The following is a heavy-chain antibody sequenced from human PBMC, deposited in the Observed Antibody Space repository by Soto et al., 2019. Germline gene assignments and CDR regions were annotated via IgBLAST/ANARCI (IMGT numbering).Heavy chain of an antibody. V-gene: IGHV1-18*01. CDR2: ISAYNGNT. J-gene: IGHJ5*02. CDR1: GYTFTSYG. Sequence: QVQLVQSGAEVKKPGASVKVSCKASGYTFTSYGINWVRQAPGQGLEWMGWISAYNGNTNYAQKLQGRVTMTTDTSTSTAYMELRSLRSDDTAVYYCATEVKSSNWNPNWFDPWGQGTLVTVSS. CDR3: ATEVKSSNWNPNWFDP. D-gene: IGHD1-20*01.